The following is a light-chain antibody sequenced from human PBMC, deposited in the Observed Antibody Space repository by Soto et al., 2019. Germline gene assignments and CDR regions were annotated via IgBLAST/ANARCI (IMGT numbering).Light chain of an antibody. Sequence: QSALTQPPSVSGSPGQSVTISCTGTSSDVGSYNRVSWYQQPPGTAPKLMIYEVSNRPSGVPDRFSGSKSGNTASLANSGLRAEDGGDYYCSSYASSSTVVFGGGTKLAVL. CDR3: SSYASSSTVV. V-gene: IGLV2-18*02. J-gene: IGLJ2*01. CDR1: SSDVGSYNR. CDR2: EVS.